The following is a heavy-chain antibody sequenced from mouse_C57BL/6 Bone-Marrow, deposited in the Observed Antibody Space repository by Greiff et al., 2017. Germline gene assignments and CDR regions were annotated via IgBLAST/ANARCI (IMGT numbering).Heavy chain of an antibody. V-gene: IGHV1-4*01. CDR1: GYTFTSYT. CDR3: ARRMDY. J-gene: IGHJ4*01. CDR2: INPSSGYT. Sequence: QVQLKQSGAELARPGASVQMSCKASGYTFTSYTMHWVKQGPGQGLEWIGYINPSSGYTKYNQKFKDKATLTADKSSSTAYMQLSSLTSEDAAVYYCARRMDYWGQGTSVTVSS.